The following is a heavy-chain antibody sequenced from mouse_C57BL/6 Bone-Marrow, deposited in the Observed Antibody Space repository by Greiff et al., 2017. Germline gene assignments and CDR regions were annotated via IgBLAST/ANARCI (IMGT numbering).Heavy chain of an antibody. CDR3: ASLGVYDFDF. CDR2: IHPNSGST. Sequence: VQLQQPGAELVKPGASVKLSCKASGYTFTSYWMHWVKQRPGQGLEWIGMIHPNSGSTNYNEKFKSKATLTVDKSSSTAYMQLSILTSEDSAVYCWASLGVYDFDFWSQGTTLTVSS. J-gene: IGHJ2*01. CDR1: GYTFTSYW. V-gene: IGHV1-64*01. D-gene: IGHD2-14*01.